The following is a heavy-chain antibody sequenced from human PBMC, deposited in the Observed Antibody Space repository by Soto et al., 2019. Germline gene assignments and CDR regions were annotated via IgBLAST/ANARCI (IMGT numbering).Heavy chain of an antibody. Sequence: SETLSLTCTVSGGSISSYYWSWIRQPPGKGLEWIGYIYYSGSTYYNPSLKSRVTISIDTSKNQFSLKLSSVTAADTAVYFCARGFRGAYFDFWGQGTLVTVSS. CDR3: ARGFRGAYFDF. V-gene: IGHV4-59*04. CDR2: IYYSGST. D-gene: IGHD3-10*01. J-gene: IGHJ4*02. CDR1: GGSISSYY.